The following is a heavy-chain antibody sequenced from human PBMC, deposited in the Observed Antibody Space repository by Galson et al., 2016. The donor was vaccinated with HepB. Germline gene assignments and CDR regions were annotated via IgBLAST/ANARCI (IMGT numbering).Heavy chain of an antibody. CDR2: SYYTGNV. J-gene: IGHJ5*02. CDR1: SDPITDYQ. Sequence: SETLSLTCSVSSDPITDYQWIWVRQPPGGGLEWIGDSYYTGNVNYSPSLKSRVTISLDTSKRQFSLQVTSVTTADTAVYFCARVSVRTRSSDSWGQGILVTVSS. V-gene: IGHV4-59*12. CDR3: ARVSVRTRSSDS. D-gene: IGHD6-6*01.